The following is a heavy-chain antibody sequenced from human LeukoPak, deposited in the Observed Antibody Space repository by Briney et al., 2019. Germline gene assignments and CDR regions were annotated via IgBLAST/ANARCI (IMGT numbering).Heavy chain of an antibody. D-gene: IGHD6-19*01. Sequence: GGSLRLSCAASGFTFSSYSMNWVRQAPGKGLEWVSSISSSSSYIYYADSVKGRFTISRDNAKNSLYLQMNSLRAEDTAVYYCERVGSSGWYDHWGQGTLVTVSS. CDR1: GFTFSSYS. CDR2: ISSSSSYI. CDR3: ERVGSSGWYDH. J-gene: IGHJ4*02. V-gene: IGHV3-21*01.